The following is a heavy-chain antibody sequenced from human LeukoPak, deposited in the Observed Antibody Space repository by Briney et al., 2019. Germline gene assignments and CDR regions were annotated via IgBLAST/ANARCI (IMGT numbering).Heavy chain of an antibody. V-gene: IGHV3-20*04. CDR3: ARVSSGSYSGPFDY. D-gene: IGHD1-26*01. CDR2: INWNGGST. J-gene: IGHJ4*02. CDR1: GFTFDDYG. Sequence: RTGGSLRLSCAASGFTFDDYGMSWVRQAPGKGLEWVSGINWNGGSTGYADSVKGRFTISRDNAKNSLYLQMNSLRAEDTALYYCARVSSGSYSGPFDYWGQGTLVTVSS.